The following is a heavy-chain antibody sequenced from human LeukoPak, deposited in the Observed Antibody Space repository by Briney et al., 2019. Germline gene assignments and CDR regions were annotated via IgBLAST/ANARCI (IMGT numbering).Heavy chain of an antibody. Sequence: ASVKVSCKASGYTFTSCGISWVRQAPGQGLEWMGWINPNSGGTNYAQKFQGRVTMTRDTSISTAYMELSRLRSDDTAVYYCARVSSSSTYYYYYYMDVWGKGTTVTVSS. D-gene: IGHD6-6*01. V-gene: IGHV1-2*02. CDR3: ARVSSSSTYYYYYYMDV. CDR2: INPNSGGT. CDR1: GYTFTSCG. J-gene: IGHJ6*03.